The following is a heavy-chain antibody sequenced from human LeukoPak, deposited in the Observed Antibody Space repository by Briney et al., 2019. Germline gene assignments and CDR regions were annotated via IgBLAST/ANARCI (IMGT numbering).Heavy chain of an antibody. D-gene: IGHD3-22*01. CDR3: AKDDYDSSGYSSAPWFDP. CDR2: IRYDGSNK. J-gene: IGHJ5*02. V-gene: IGHV3-30*02. CDR1: GFTFSSYW. Sequence: GGSLRLSCAASGFTFSSYWMSWVRQAPGKGLEWVAFIRYDGSNKYYADSVKGRFTISRDNSKNTLYLQMNSLRAEDTAVYYCAKDDYDSSGYSSAPWFDPWGQGTLVTVSS.